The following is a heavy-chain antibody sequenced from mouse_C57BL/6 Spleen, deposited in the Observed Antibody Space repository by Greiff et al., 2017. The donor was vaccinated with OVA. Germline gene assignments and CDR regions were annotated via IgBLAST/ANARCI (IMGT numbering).Heavy chain of an antibody. V-gene: IGHV3-6*01. CDR3: ARGWPFAY. J-gene: IGHJ3*01. CDR2: ISYDGSN. Sequence: EVKLMESGPGLVKPSQSLSLTCSVTGYSITSGYYWNWIRQFPGNKLEWMGYISYDGSNNYNPSLKNRISITRDTSKNQFFLKLNSVTTEDTATYYCARGWPFAYWGQGTLVTVSA. D-gene: IGHD2-3*01. CDR1: GYSITSGYY.